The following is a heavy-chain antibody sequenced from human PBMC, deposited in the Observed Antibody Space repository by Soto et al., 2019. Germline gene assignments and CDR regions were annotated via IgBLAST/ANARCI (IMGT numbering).Heavy chain of an antibody. CDR2: INPSGGST. Sequence: ASVKVSCKASGYTFTSYYMHWVRQAPGQGLEWMGIINPSGGSTSYAQKFQGRVTMTRDTSTSTVYMELSSLRSEDTAVYYCATGFTIFGVVIQRTPIDWGQGTLVTVSS. V-gene: IGHV1-46*01. J-gene: IGHJ4*02. CDR1: GYTFTSYY. D-gene: IGHD3-3*01. CDR3: ATGFTIFGVVIQRTPID.